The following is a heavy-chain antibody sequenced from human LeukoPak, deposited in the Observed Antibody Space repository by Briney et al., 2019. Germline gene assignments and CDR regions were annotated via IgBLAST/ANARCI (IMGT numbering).Heavy chain of an antibody. CDR3: AKGGFDWFGDDY. J-gene: IGHJ4*02. Sequence: RSGGSLRLSCAASGFTFSSYGMSWVRQAPGKGLEWVSAISGSGGTIYYADSVKGRFTISRDNSKNTLYLQMNSLRAEDTAIYYCAKGGFDWFGDDYWGQGILVTVSS. CDR1: GFTFSSYG. D-gene: IGHD3-10*01. V-gene: IGHV3-23*01. CDR2: ISGSGGTI.